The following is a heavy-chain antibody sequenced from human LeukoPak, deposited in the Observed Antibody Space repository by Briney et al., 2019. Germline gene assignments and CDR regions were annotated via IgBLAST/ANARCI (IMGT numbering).Heavy chain of an antibody. CDR2: IYYSGST. Sequence: SETLSLTCTVSGGSISSYYWSWIRQPPGKGLEWIGYIYYSGSTNYNPSLKSRVTISVDTSKNQFSLKLSSVTAADTAVYYCARASPSSSSPFDYWGQGTLVTVSS. V-gene: IGHV4-59*01. CDR3: ARASPSSSSPFDY. J-gene: IGHJ4*02. CDR1: GGSISSYY. D-gene: IGHD6-6*01.